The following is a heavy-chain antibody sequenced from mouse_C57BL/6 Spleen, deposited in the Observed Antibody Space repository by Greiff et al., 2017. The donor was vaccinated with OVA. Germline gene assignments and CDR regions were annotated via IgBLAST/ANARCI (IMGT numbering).Heavy chain of an antibody. D-gene: IGHD2-4*01. CDR1: GYSITSGYY. Sequence: EVQLQESGPGLVKPSQSLSLTCSVTGYSITSGYYWNWIRQFPGNKLEWMGYISYDGSNNYNPSLKNRISLTRDTSKNQFFLKLNSVSTEDTATYYCARAEGLRRYWYFDVWGTGTTVTVSS. CDR3: ARAEGLRRYWYFDV. CDR2: ISYDGSN. V-gene: IGHV3-6*01. J-gene: IGHJ1*03.